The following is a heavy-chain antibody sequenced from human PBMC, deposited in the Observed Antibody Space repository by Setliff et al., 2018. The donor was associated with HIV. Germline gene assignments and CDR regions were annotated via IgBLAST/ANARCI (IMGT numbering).Heavy chain of an antibody. Sequence: SETLSLTCTVSGGSISNYYWSWIRQPPGKGLEWIGHIYSSGSTNYNPSLKSRVTISVDTSKNQFSLKLSSVTAADTAVYYCARGILFFYYMDIWGRGTTVTVSS. CDR2: IYSSGST. J-gene: IGHJ6*03. CDR1: GGSISNYY. D-gene: IGHD2-21*01. CDR3: ARGILFFYYMDI. V-gene: IGHV4-59*08.